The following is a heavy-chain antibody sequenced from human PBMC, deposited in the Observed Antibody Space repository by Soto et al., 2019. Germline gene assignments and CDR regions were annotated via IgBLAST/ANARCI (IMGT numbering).Heavy chain of an antibody. CDR3: ARHHGAPSWFDP. J-gene: IGHJ5*02. V-gene: IGHV4-59*08. CDR1: GGSISSYY. CDR2: IYYSGST. Sequence: SETLSLTCTVSGGSISSYYWSWIRQPPGKGLEWIGYIYYSGSTNYNPSLKSRVTISVDTSKNQFSLKLSSVTAADTAVYYCARHHGAPSWFDPWGQGTLVTVSS.